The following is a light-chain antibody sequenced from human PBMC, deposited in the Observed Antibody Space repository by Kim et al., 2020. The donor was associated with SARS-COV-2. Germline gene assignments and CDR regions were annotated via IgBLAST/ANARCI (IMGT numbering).Light chain of an antibody. CDR3: QQYDSYSYT. CDR1: QGISTY. Sequence: SASVGDRVTITCRASQGISTYLAWYQQKPGKAPKLLIYRASNLESGVPSRFSGSGSGTEFTLTISSLQPDDLATYFCQQYDSYSYTFGQGTKLEI. J-gene: IGKJ2*01. CDR2: RAS. V-gene: IGKV1-5*03.